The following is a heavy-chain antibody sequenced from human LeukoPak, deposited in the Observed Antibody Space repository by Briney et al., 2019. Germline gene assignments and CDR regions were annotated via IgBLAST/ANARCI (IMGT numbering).Heavy chain of an antibody. CDR3: TRGLLTTVTTRGSAFDI. CDR2: IRSKAYGGTT. J-gene: IGHJ3*02. Sequence: PGGSLRLSCTASGFTFGDYAMSWFRQAPGKGLEWVGFIRSKAYGGTTEYAASVKGRFTISRDDSKSIVYLQMNSLKTEDTAVYYCTRGLLTTVTTRGSAFDIWGQGTMVTVSS. D-gene: IGHD4-17*01. CDR1: GFTFGDYA. V-gene: IGHV3-49*03.